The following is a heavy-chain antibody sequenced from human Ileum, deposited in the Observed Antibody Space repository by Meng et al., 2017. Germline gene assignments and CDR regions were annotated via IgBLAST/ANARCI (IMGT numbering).Heavy chain of an antibody. D-gene: IGHD7-27*01. CDR2: GST. CDR1: GGSVSSNNDG. J-gene: IGHJ4*02. CDR3: ARDNWGSLDY. Sequence: SETLSPTGTVPGGSVSSNNDGWGWIRQPPGKGLEWIGYGSTNHNPSLKSRVTISVDTSKNQFVLTLNSVTAAETAIYYCARDNWGSLDYWGQGILVTVSS. V-gene: IGHV4-61*01.